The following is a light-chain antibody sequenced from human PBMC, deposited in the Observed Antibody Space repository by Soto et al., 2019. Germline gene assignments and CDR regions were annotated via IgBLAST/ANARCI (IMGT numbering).Light chain of an antibody. J-gene: IGLJ1*01. CDR3: SSYTSSSTLVYV. CDR2: DVG. V-gene: IGLV2-14*01. Sequence: QSVLTQPASVSGSPGQSITISCTGTSSDVGGYNYVSWYQQHPGKAPKLMIYDVGNRPSGVSNRFSGSKSGNTASLTISGLQAEDEADYYCSSYTSSSTLVYVFGTGTKVTV. CDR1: SSDVGGYNY.